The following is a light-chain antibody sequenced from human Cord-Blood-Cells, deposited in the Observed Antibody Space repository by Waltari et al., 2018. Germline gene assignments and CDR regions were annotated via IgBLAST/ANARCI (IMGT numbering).Light chain of an antibody. CDR2: AAS. J-gene: IGKJ4*02. CDR3: QQRYSTPRT. Sequence: IQMTQSPPPLSASVGDRVTITCRASQSIRSSLNWYKQKPGKTPKLLIYAASSMQSGVPSRCSSSGSGTDYTLTISSRQPEDFATYYCQQRYSTPRTFGGGTKVEIK. V-gene: IGKV1-39*01. CDR1: QSIRSS.